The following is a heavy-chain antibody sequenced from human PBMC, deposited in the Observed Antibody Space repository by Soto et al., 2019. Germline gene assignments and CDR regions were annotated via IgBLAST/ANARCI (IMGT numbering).Heavy chain of an antibody. V-gene: IGHV4-39*01. Sequence: LSLTCTVSGGSISSSSYYWGWIRQPPGKGLEWIGSIYYSGSTYYNPSLKSRVTISVDTSKNQFSLKLSSVTAADTAVYYCARHQGLYDYVWGSYRSNWFDPWGQGTLVTVSS. J-gene: IGHJ5*02. CDR2: IYYSGST. CDR3: ARHQGLYDYVWGSYRSNWFDP. D-gene: IGHD3-16*02. CDR1: GGSISSSSYY.